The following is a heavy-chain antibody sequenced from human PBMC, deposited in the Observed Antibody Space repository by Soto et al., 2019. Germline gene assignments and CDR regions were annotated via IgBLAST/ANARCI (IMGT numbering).Heavy chain of an antibody. CDR3: VSQGSDYLHGLVDV. Sequence: QVQLQQSGPRLVKPSETLSLTCTVSSGPDRSHNWGWIRQPPGRGLEWIGYVYYTGDTAYNPSLRGRVTISADTSTKDISLTLNPVTAADTAVYYCVSQGSDYLHGLVDVWVQGTTGSVPS. J-gene: IGHJ6*02. CDR1: SGPDRSHN. CDR2: VYYTGDT. D-gene: IGHD1-26*01. V-gene: IGHV4-59*08.